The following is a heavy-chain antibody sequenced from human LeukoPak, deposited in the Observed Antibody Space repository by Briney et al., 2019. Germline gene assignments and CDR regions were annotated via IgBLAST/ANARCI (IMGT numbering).Heavy chain of an antibody. CDR3: AKERGATIGFDY. Sequence: SETLSLTCTVSGGSISSYYWSWIRQPPGKGLEWIGYIYYSGSTNYNPSLKSRVTISVDTSKNQFSLKLSSVTAADTAVYYCAKERGATIGFDYWGQGTLVTVSS. V-gene: IGHV4-59*01. D-gene: IGHD1-26*01. J-gene: IGHJ4*02. CDR1: GGSISSYY. CDR2: IYYSGST.